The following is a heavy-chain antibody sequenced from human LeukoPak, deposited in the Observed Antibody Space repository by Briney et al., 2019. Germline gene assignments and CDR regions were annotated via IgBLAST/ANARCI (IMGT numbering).Heavy chain of an antibody. D-gene: IGHD3-22*01. J-gene: IGHJ6*03. V-gene: IGHV3-23*01. CDR1: GFTFSSYA. Sequence: GGSLRLSCAASGFTFSSYAMSWVRQAPGKGLEWVSAISGSGGSTYYADSVKGRFTISRDNSKNTLYLQMNSLGAEDTAVYYCAKAGIDYYDSRGGHYYYYYMDVWGKGTTVTVSS. CDR2: ISGSGGST. CDR3: AKAGIDYYDSRGGHYYYYYMDV.